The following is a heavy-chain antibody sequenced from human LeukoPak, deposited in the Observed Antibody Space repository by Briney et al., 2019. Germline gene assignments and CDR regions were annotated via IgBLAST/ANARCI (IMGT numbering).Heavy chain of an antibody. J-gene: IGHJ4*02. CDR1: GFTFSSYS. CDR2: ISSSSSYI. V-gene: IGHV3-21*01. D-gene: IGHD3-10*01. CDR3: ARIGTYYYGSGSYSLYFDY. Sequence: GGSLRLSCAASGFTFSSYSMNWVRQAPGKGLEWVSSISSSSSYIYYADSVKGRFTISRDNAKNSLYLQMNSLRAEDTAVYYCARIGTYYYGSGSYSLYFDYWRQGTLVTVSS.